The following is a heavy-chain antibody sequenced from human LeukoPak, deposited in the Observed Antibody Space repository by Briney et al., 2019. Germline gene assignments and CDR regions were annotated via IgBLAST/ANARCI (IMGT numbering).Heavy chain of an antibody. CDR1: GGSISSYY. Sequence: SETLSLTCTVSGGSISSYYWSWIRQPPGKGLEWIGYIYYSGSTNYNPSLKSRVTISVDTSKDQFSLKLSSVTAADTAVYYCARGPPVTTYYYYYGMDVWGQGTTVTVSS. V-gene: IGHV4-59*01. CDR3: ARGPPVTTYYYYYGMDV. CDR2: IYYSGST. J-gene: IGHJ6*02. D-gene: IGHD4-17*01.